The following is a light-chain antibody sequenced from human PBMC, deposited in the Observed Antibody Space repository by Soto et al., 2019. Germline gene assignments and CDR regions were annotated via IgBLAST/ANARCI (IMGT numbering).Light chain of an antibody. CDR1: QCVSCNY. CDR2: GAS. Sequence: EIVLTHSPGTLSLSPWERATLSCGASQCVSCNYVAWYQQKPGLAPRLLIYGASRRATGIPDRFSGSGSGTEFTLSISRLQSEDFAVYSCQQYDSSLAITFGQGTRLEIK. J-gene: IGKJ5*01. CDR3: QQYDSSLAIT. V-gene: IGKV3-20*01.